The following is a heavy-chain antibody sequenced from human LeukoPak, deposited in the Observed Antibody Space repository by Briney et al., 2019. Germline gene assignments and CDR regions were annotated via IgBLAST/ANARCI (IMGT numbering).Heavy chain of an antibody. V-gene: IGHV1-8*01. CDR3: ARLSQTPDYYSNGGYYYLGY. Sequence: PGASVKVSCKASRYTFTSYDINWVREAAGQGLEWMGWMNPNTGRTGFAQKFQGRLTMTRDTSISTAYMELSSLRSEDTAVCYCARLSQTPDYYSNGGYYYLGYWGQGTPVTVSS. CDR1: RYTFTSYD. CDR2: MNPNTGRT. D-gene: IGHD3-22*01. J-gene: IGHJ4*02.